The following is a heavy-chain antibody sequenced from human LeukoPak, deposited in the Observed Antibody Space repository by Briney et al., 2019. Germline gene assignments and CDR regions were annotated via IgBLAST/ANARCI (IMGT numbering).Heavy chain of an antibody. CDR2: ISYDGSNK. J-gene: IGHJ6*02. CDR3: ARTRGRYDFWSGYDYYYYGMDV. Sequence: GGSLRLSCAASGFTFSGYAMHWVRQAPGKGLEWVAVISYDGSNKYYADSVKGRFTISRDNSKNTLYLQMNSLRAEDTAVYYCARTRGRYDFWSGYDYYYYGMDVWGQGTTVTVSS. D-gene: IGHD3-3*01. CDR1: GFTFSGYA. V-gene: IGHV3-30-3*01.